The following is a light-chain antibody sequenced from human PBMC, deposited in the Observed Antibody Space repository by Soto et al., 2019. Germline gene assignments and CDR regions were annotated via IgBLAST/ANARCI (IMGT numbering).Light chain of an antibody. V-gene: IGKV3-15*01. CDR3: QQYNDWTRT. J-gene: IGKJ1*01. CDR2: YAF. Sequence: EIVMTQSPVTLSVSPGERATLSCRASQSIFSDLAWYQQRHGQAPRFXIYYAFTRETGIPAKFSGSGSGTEFSLTISSLQSVDSAVYYCQQYNDWTRTFGQGTKVDIK. CDR1: QSIFSD.